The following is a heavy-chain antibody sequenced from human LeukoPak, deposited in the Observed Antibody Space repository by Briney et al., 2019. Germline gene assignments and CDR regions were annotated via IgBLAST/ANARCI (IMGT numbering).Heavy chain of an antibody. CDR1: GFTFSTYA. CDR2: ISAGGDRT. Sequence: GGSLRLSCAASGFTFSTYAMTWVRQAPGKGLEWVSGISAGGDRTYYADSVKGRFTISRDNSKNTLYLQMNSLRAEDTAVYYCAKDRDTFGGVIVNLFDYWGQGTLVTVSS. D-gene: IGHD3-16*02. J-gene: IGHJ4*02. CDR3: AKDRDTFGGVIVNLFDY. V-gene: IGHV3-23*01.